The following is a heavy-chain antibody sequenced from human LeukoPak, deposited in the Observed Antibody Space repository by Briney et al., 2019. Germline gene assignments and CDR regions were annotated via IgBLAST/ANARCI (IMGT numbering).Heavy chain of an antibody. CDR2: INAGKGNT. CDR3: ARAQDGGDFNPYGMDV. V-gene: IGHV1-3*01. D-gene: IGHD2-21*02. J-gene: IGHJ6*02. CDR1: EYTFSSYS. Sequence: GASVKVSCKASEYTFSSYSIHWVRQAPGQRLEWMGWINAGKGNTKYSQKLQGRVTITGDTSASTAYMELSSLRSEDTAVYYCARAQDGGDFNPYGMDVWGQGTTVTVSS.